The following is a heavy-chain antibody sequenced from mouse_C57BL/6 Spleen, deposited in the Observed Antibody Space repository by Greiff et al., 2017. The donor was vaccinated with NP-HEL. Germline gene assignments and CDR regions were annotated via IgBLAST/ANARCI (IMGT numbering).Heavy chain of an antibody. CDR2: INPSTGGT. Sequence: VQLQQSGPELVKPGASVKISCKASGYSFTGYYMNWVKQSPEKSLEWIGEINPSTGGTTYNQKFKAKATLTVDKSSSTAYMQLKSLTSEDSAVYYCARMVTTRDYYAMDYWGQGTSVTVSS. D-gene: IGHD2-2*01. CDR1: GYSFTGYY. CDR3: ARMVTTRDYYAMDY. J-gene: IGHJ4*01. V-gene: IGHV1-42*01.